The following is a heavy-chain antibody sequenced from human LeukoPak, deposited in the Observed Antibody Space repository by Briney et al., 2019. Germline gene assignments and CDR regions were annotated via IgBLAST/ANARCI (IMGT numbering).Heavy chain of an antibody. CDR2: IYYSGST. D-gene: IGHD6-6*01. Sequence: PSETLSLTCTVSGGSISSYYWSWIRQPPGKGLEWIGYIYYSGSTNYNPSLKSRVTISVDTSKNQFSLKLSSVTAADTAVYYCARHSFPTYSTSSDYFDPWGQGTLVTVSS. V-gene: IGHV4-59*08. CDR1: GGSISSYY. J-gene: IGHJ5*02. CDR3: ARHSFPTYSTSSDYFDP.